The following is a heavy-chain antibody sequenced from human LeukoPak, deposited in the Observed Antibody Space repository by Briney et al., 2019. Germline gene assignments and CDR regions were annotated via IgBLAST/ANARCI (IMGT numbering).Heavy chain of an antibody. CDR3: ARRPVLEWLLTSHFDY. J-gene: IGHJ4*02. V-gene: IGHV4-34*01. CDR1: GYSISRGYY. CDR2: VNLTGST. Sequence: SETLSLTCAVSGYSISRGYYWTWIRQPPGKRLEWIGEVNLTGSTNYNPSRKSRVTISADTSKNQFSLKLSSVTAADTAVYYCARRPVLEWLLTSHFDYWGQGTLVTVSS. D-gene: IGHD3-3*01.